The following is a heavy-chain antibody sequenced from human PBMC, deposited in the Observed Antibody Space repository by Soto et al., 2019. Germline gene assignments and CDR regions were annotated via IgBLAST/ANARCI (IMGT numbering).Heavy chain of an antibody. J-gene: IGHJ3*02. CDR3: SRGVRLSPGIAVACRAFDI. D-gene: IGHD6-19*01. Sequence: GASVKVSCKASGGPFSSYAISWVRQAPGQGLEWMGGIIPIFGATNYAQKFQGRVTMTGDTSISTAYMELSRLRSDDTAVYYCSRGVRLSPGIAVACRAFDIWGQGTMVTVSS. CDR2: IIPIFGAT. CDR1: GGPFSSYA. V-gene: IGHV1-69*06.